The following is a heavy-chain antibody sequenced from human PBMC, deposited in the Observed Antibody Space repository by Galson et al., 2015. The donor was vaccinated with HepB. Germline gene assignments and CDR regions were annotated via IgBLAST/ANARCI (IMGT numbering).Heavy chain of an antibody. CDR2: IKQDGSEK. J-gene: IGHJ4*02. CDR3: AREHEAAAGDYFDY. D-gene: IGHD6-13*01. V-gene: IGHV3-7*03. CDR1: GFTFGSYW. Sequence: SLRLSCAASGFTFGSYWMSWVRQAPGKGLEWVANIKQDGSEKYYVDSVKGRFTISRDNAKNSLYLQMSSLRAEDTAVYYCAREHEAAAGDYFDYWGQGTLVTVSS.